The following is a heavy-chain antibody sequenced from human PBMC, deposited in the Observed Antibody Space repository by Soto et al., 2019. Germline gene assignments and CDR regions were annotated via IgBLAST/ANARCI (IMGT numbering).Heavy chain of an antibody. D-gene: IGHD3-10*01. J-gene: IGHJ4*02. CDR2: IYYSGTT. CDR3: ARQVYGSGSYAYYFDQ. CDR1: GGSISSSNYY. Sequence: QLQLQESGPGLVKPSDTLSLTCTVSGGSISSSNYYWGWVRQPPGKGLEWIGTIYYSGTTYYNPSLKSGLTIPVDTSKSQFSLRLTSVTAADTAVYYCARQVYGSGSYAYYFDQWGQGTLVTLPS. V-gene: IGHV4-39*01.